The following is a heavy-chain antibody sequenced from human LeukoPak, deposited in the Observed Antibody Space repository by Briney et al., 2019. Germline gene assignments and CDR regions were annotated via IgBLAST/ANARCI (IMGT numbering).Heavy chain of an antibody. CDR3: ARNFRLYSKVRHLDYYYYMDV. D-gene: IGHD4-11*01. V-gene: IGHV1-18*01. CDR1: DYTFTRHG. CDR2: ISAYNGHT. J-gene: IGHJ6*03. Sequence: ASVKVSCKASDYTFTRHGISWVRQAPGQGLEWMGWISAYNGHTNYAQKLQGRVTMTTDTSTTTAYMELRRLRSDDTAVYYCARNFRLYSKVRHLDYYYYMDVWGKGTTVTVSS.